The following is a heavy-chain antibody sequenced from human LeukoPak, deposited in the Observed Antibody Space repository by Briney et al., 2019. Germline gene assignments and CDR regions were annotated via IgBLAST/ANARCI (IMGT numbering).Heavy chain of an antibody. J-gene: IGHJ3*02. Sequence: SVKVSCKASGGTFSSYAISWVRQAPGQGLEWMGGIIPIFGTANYAQKFQGRVTITADESTSTAYMELSSLRSEDTAVYYCARGVGSSSLLAFDIWGQGTMVTVSS. CDR3: ARGVGSSSLLAFDI. D-gene: IGHD6-6*01. CDR2: IIPIFGTA. V-gene: IGHV1-69*01. CDR1: GGTFSSYA.